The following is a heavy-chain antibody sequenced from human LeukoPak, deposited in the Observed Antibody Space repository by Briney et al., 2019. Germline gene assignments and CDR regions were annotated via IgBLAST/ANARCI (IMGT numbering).Heavy chain of an antibody. CDR3: ARSNGEKQWLVSPFDP. D-gene: IGHD6-19*01. CDR2: INHSGST. V-gene: IGHV4-34*01. J-gene: IGHJ5*02. Sequence: SETLSLTCAVYGGSFSGYYWSWIRQPPGKGLEWIGEINHSGSTNYNPSLKSRVTISVDTSKNQFSLKLSSVTAADTAVYYCARSNGEKQWLVSPFDPWGQGTLVTVSS. CDR1: GGSFSGYY.